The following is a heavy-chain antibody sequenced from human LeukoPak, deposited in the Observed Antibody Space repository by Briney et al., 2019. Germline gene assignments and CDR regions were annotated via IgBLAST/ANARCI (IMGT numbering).Heavy chain of an antibody. CDR1: GGSISSYY. CDR3: AKDSSGYWDWGDS. V-gene: IGHV3-23*01. Sequence: PSETLSLTCTVSGGSISSYYWSWIRQPPVKGLEWVSGISGSDSSTYHVDSVKGRFTISRDNSKNTLYLQMNSLRAEDTAVYYCAKDSSGYWDWGDSWGQGTLVTVSS. D-gene: IGHD3-22*01. CDR2: ISGSDSST. J-gene: IGHJ4*02.